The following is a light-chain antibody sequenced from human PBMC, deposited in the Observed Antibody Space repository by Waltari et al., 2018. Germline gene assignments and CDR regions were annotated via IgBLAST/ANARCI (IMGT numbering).Light chain of an antibody. J-gene: IGLJ3*02. V-gene: IGLV4-69*01. CDR1: SGHTSYA. Sequence: QLVLTQSPSASASLGASVKVTCTLSSGHTSYAIAWHQQQPEKGPRYLMKINSDGSHSKGDGFPDRFSGSSSGAERYLTISSLQSEDDADYYCQTWDTGILVFGGGTKLTVL. CDR2: INSDGSH. CDR3: QTWDTGILV.